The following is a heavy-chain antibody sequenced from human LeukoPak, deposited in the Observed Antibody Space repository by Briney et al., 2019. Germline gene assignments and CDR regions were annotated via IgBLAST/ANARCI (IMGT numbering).Heavy chain of an antibody. Sequence: SVKVSCKASRGTFSSYAISWVRQAPGQGLEWMGGIIPIFGTANYAQKFQGRVTITADESTSTAYMELSSLRSEDTAVYYCARETIFGVVQGYFDYWGQGTLVTVSS. V-gene: IGHV1-69*01. CDR2: IIPIFGTA. D-gene: IGHD3-3*01. J-gene: IGHJ4*02. CDR1: RGTFSSYA. CDR3: ARETIFGVVQGYFDY.